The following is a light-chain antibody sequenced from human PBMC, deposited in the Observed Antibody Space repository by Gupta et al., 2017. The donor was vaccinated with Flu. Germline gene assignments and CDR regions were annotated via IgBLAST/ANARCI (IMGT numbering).Light chain of an antibody. Sequence: DIQMTQSPSSLSASVGDRVTITCQASQDISNYLNWYQQKPGKAPKLLIYDASNVETGVPSRFSGSGSGTDFTFTISSLQPEDIATYYCQQDDNLPLTFGRGTKVEIK. CDR2: DAS. CDR1: QDISNY. CDR3: QQDDNLPLT. V-gene: IGKV1-33*01. J-gene: IGKJ4*01.